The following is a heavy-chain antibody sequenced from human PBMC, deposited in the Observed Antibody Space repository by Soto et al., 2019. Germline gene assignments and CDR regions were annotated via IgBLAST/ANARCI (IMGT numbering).Heavy chain of an antibody. J-gene: IGHJ4*02. CDR3: ARDRVGFAVVTPAH. V-gene: IGHV1-2*02. D-gene: IGHD3-3*01. Sequence: QVQLVQSGAEVKKSGASVKVSCKASGYTFTDYHMHWVRQAPGQGLEWMGWITPDSGDTKYAQKFQGRVTMIRDTSTSTVYMELTSLRSDDTAVYFCARDRVGFAVVTPAHWGQGTLVSVSS. CDR1: GYTFTDYH. CDR2: ITPDSGDT.